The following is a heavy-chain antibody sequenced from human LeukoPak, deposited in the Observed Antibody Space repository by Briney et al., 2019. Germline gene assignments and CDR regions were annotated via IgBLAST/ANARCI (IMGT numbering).Heavy chain of an antibody. CDR3: AKDTIVVVPAAIMGAFDI. CDR1: GFTFSSYA. CDR2: ISGSGGST. J-gene: IGHJ3*02. D-gene: IGHD2-2*01. Sequence: GGSLRLSCAASGFTFSSYAISWVRQAPGKGLEWVSAISGSGGSTYYADSVKGRFTISRDNSKNTLYLQMNSLGTEDTAVYYCAKDTIVVVPAAIMGAFDIWGEGTMVTVSS. V-gene: IGHV3-23*01.